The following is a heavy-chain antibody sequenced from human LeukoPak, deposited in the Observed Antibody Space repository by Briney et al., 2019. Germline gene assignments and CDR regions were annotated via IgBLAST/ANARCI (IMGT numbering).Heavy chain of an antibody. D-gene: IGHD3-10*01. J-gene: IGHJ6*02. CDR3: AKVPYSDYGSGRPPFMDA. CDR2: LSQRGGHT. V-gene: IGHV3-23*01. CDR1: GFTFGNYA. Sequence: GGSLRLSCAASGFTFGNYAMSWVRQAPGKGREWLSTLSQRGGHTYYTDSGKGRFTIARDNSSNTLYLQMNSLRADDAAVYYCAKVPYSDYGSGRPPFMDAWGQGTTVAISS.